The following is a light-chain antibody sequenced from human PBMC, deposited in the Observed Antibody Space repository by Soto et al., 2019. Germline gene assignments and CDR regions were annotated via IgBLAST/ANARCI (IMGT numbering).Light chain of an antibody. CDR3: SSYTASSTRVI. Sequence: QSVLTQPASVSGSPGQSITISCTGTSSDVGGYNYVSWYQQHPGKAPKLMIYDVSNRPSGVSNRFSGSKSGNTASLTVSGRQAEDEADYYCSSYTASSTRVIFGAGTKLTVL. CDR2: DVS. CDR1: SSDVGGYNY. J-gene: IGLJ2*01. V-gene: IGLV2-14*01.